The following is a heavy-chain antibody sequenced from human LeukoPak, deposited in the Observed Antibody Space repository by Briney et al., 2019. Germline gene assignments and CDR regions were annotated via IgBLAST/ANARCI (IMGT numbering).Heavy chain of an antibody. D-gene: IGHD2-2*02. J-gene: IGHJ5*02. CDR1: GDSVSSNSVA. Sequence: SQTLSLTCAISGDSVSSNSVAWHWIRQSPSRGLEWLGRTYYTSKWSSDYAVSVKSRITITPDTSKNQFSLQLASVSPEDTAVYYCARGYLKPGFDHWGQGSLVTVSS. CDR2: TYYTSKWSS. V-gene: IGHV6-1*01. CDR3: ARGYLKPGFDH.